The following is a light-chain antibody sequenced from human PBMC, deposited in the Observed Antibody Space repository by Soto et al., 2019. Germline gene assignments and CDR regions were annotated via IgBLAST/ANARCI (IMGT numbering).Light chain of an antibody. J-gene: IGLJ1*01. CDR1: SSNIGAGYD. CDR3: QSYDSSLSVFYV. V-gene: IGLV1-40*01. CDR2: GNS. Sequence: QSVLTQPPSVSGAPGQRVTVSCTGSSSNIGAGYDVHWYQQLPGTAPKLLIYGNSNRPSGVPDRFSGSKSGTSASLAITGLQAEDEADYYCQSYDSSLSVFYVFVTGTKLTVL.